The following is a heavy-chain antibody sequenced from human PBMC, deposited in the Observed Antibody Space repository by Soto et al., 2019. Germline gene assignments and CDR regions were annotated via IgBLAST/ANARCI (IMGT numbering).Heavy chain of an antibody. CDR1: GGSVSSGSYY. CDR2: ISYSGST. V-gene: IGHV4-61*01. CDR3: ARGQVVAAQH. J-gene: IGHJ4*02. Sequence: PSETLSLTCTVSGGSVSSGSYYWSWIRQPPGKGLECIGYISYSGSTKYNPSLKNRVTILGDTSKKQFSLKLSSVTAADTAVYYCARGQVVAAQHWGQGTLVTVSS. D-gene: IGHD2-15*01.